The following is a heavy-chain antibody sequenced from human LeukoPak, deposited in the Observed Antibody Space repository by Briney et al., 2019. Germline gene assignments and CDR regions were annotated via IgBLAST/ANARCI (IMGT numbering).Heavy chain of an antibody. CDR3: ARGDSVAGTSNYFGP. CDR1: GYTFTSFD. CDR2: MKPNDGNR. V-gene: IGHV1-8*01. Sequence: GASVKVSCKPSGYTFTSFDIYWVRQATGQGLGWMGWMKPNDGNRGFVQKFQGRLTMTSDTSLVTAYMELTSLTSDDTAVYYCARGDSVAGTSNYFGPGGQGTLDTVSS. D-gene: IGHD6-19*01. J-gene: IGHJ5*02.